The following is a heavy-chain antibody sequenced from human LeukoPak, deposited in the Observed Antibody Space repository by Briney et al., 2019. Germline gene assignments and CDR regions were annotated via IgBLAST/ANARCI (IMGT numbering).Heavy chain of an antibody. CDR2: IYSGGST. V-gene: IGHV3-53*01. CDR1: GFTVSSNY. D-gene: IGHD3-10*01. Sequence: GGSLRLSCAASGFTVSSNYMSWVRQAPGKGLEWVSVIYSGGSTYYADSVKGRFTISRDNSKNTLYLQMNSLRAEDTAVYYCARTMVRGVIPQGMDVWGKGTTVTISS. CDR3: ARTMVRGVIPQGMDV. J-gene: IGHJ6*03.